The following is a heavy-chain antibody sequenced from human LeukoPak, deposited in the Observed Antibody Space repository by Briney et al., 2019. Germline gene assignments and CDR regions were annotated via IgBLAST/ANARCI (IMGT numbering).Heavy chain of an antibody. D-gene: IGHD2-21*02. Sequence: GRSLRLSCAASGFTFSSYGMHWVRQAPGKGLEWVAVISYDGSNKYYAGSVKGRFTISRDNSKNTLYLQMNSLRAEDTAVYYCAKAPDSGYGMDVWGQGTTVTVSS. CDR2: ISYDGSNK. CDR3: AKAPDSGYGMDV. V-gene: IGHV3-30*18. CDR1: GFTFSSYG. J-gene: IGHJ6*02.